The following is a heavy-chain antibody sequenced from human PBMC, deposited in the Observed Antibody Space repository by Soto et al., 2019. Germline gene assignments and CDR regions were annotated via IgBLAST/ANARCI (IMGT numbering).Heavy chain of an antibody. V-gene: IGHV4-31*03. CDR3: AREVVVPAAFDY. J-gene: IGHJ4*02. CDR1: GGSISSGGYY. CDR2: IYYSGST. Sequence: PSETLSLTCTVSGGSISSGGYYWSWVRQHPGKGLEWIGYIYYSGSTYYNPSLKSRVTISVDTSKNQFSLKLSSVTAADTAVYYCAREVVVPAAFDYWGQGTLVTVSS. D-gene: IGHD2-2*01.